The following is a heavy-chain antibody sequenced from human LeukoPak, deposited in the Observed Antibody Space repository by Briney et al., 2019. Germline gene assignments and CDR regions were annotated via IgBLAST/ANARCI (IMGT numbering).Heavy chain of an antibody. V-gene: IGHV2-70*04. CDR3: ARVHGYGFFYFDY. J-gene: IGHJ4*02. CDR2: IDWDDDK. CDR1: GFSLSTRGMR. D-gene: IGHD5-18*01. Sequence: SGPTLVNPTQTLTLTCTFSGFSLSTRGMRVSWIRQPPGKALEWLARIDWDDDKFHSTSLKTRLTISKDTSNNQVVLTMTNMDPVDTATYYCARVHGYGFFYFDYWGQGTLVTVSS.